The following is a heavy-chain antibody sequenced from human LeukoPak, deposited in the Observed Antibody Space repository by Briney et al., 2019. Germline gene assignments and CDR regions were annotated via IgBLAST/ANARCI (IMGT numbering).Heavy chain of an antibody. Sequence: KTSETLSLTCTVSGGSISSGYYYWSWIRQPPGKGLEWIGYIYYSGSTYSNPSLKSRLTISVDTSKNQFSLKLSSMTAADTAVYYCARPTYYYDSSGYGEAPFDIWGQGTMVTVSS. CDR2: IYYSGST. D-gene: IGHD3-22*01. CDR3: ARPTYYYDSSGYGEAPFDI. CDR1: GGSISSGYYY. V-gene: IGHV4-30-4*01. J-gene: IGHJ3*02.